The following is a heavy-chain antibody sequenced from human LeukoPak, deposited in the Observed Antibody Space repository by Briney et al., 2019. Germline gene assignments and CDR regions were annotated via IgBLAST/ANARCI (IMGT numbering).Heavy chain of an antibody. CDR2: INYSGST. Sequence: SETLSLTCTVSGGSISSYYWSWIRQPPGKGLEWIGYINYSGSTNYNPSLKSRVTISGDTSKNQFSLKLSSVTAADTAVYYCARIYCDSRGYYHFDYWGQGTLVTVSS. D-gene: IGHD3-22*01. J-gene: IGHJ4*02. V-gene: IGHV4-59*01. CDR3: ARIYCDSRGYYHFDY. CDR1: GGSISSYY.